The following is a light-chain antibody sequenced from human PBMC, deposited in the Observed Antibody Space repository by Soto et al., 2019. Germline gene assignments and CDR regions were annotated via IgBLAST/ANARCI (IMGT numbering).Light chain of an antibody. Sequence: QSALTQPASVSGSPGQSITISCTGTSSDLGTYKYVSWYQQHPGKAPKLMIYEVTSRPSGVSNRFSASKSGNTASLTISGLQGEDEAVYFCSSYTSTNTVVFGGGTKLTVL. J-gene: IGLJ2*01. CDR2: EVT. CDR1: SSDLGTYKY. CDR3: SSYTSTNTVV. V-gene: IGLV2-14*01.